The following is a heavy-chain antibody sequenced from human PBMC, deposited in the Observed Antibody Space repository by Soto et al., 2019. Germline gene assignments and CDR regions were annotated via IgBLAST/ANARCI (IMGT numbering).Heavy chain of an antibody. D-gene: IGHD3-10*01. J-gene: IGHJ3*02. V-gene: IGHV1-18*04. CDR2: VSTSIRST. Sequence: QGKLVQSGPEVKKPGASVKVSCTASGYSFSGYDITWVRQAPGQGLEWLGWVSTSIRSTMSAEKLQGRLTMTTDTSTPTVYMELRGLTSDATAVYYCARDSGAALYGEDALDIWGQGTMVSVSS. CDR1: GYSFSGYD. CDR3: ARDSGAALYGEDALDI.